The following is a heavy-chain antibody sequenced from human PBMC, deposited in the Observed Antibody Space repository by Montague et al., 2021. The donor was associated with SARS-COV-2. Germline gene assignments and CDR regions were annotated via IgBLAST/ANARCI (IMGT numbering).Heavy chain of an antibody. V-gene: IGHV1-8*01. Sequence: SVKVSCKASGYTFTTYDINWVRQATGQGLEWMGWMNPNSGDTGYPQNFQGRVTMTRNTSIGTAYMELSSLRSEDTAVYFCARGSIYSNHVPEHWGQGTLVTVSS. CDR2: MNPNSGDT. CDR1: GYTFTTYD. D-gene: IGHD4-11*01. CDR3: ARGSIYSNHVPEH. J-gene: IGHJ1*01.